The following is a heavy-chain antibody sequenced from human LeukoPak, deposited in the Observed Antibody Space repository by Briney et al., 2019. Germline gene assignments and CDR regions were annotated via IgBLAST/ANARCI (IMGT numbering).Heavy chain of an antibody. V-gene: IGHV1-2*02. Sequence: ASVKVSCKASGYTFTGYYMHWVRQAPGQGLEWMGWINPNSGGTNYAQKFQGRVTMTRDTSISTAYMELSRLRSDDTAVYYCARDFTAGTGVNAFDIWGHGTMVTVSS. J-gene: IGHJ3*02. CDR2: INPNSGGT. D-gene: IGHD6-19*01. CDR3: ARDFTAGTGVNAFDI. CDR1: GYTFTGYY.